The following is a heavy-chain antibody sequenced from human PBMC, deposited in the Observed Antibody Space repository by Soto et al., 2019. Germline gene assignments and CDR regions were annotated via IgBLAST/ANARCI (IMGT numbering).Heavy chain of an antibody. V-gene: IGHV4-59*01. CDR2: VYHTGST. Sequence: SETLSLTCDVSGASITTYYWSWIRQAPGKGLEWIGNVYHTGSTDYNSSLKSRVTISVDTSKNQFSLKVNSVTAADTAVYYCARRLFGSGWTLDSWGQGALVTVSS. D-gene: IGHD6-19*01. CDR3: ARRLFGSGWTLDS. J-gene: IGHJ4*02. CDR1: GASITTYY.